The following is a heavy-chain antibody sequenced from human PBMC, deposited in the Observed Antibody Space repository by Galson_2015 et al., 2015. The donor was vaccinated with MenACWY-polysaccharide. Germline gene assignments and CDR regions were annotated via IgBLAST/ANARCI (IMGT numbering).Heavy chain of an antibody. J-gene: IGHJ4*02. CDR3: ARDSNWSFVY. V-gene: IGHV7-4-1*02. CDR2: INTKSGSP. D-gene: IGHD1-20*01. Sequence: SVKVSCKASGYTFTSSAINWVRQAPGQGPEWMGWINTKSGSPTYAQGFTGRFVFSLDTSVSTAYLQITSLKAEDTAVYYCARDSNWSFVYWGQGTLVTVSA. CDR1: GYTFTSSA.